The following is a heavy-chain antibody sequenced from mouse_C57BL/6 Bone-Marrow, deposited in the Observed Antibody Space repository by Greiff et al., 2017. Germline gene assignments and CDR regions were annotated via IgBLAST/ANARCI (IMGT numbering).Heavy chain of an antibody. Sequence: QVQLKQSGPGLVQPSQSLSITCTVSGFSLTSYGVHWVRQSPGKGLEWLGVIWRGGSTDYNAAFMSRLSITKDNSKSQVFFKMNSLQADDNAIYYCAKTLITTVAALPYYAMDYWGQGTSVTVSS. J-gene: IGHJ4*01. CDR2: IWRGGST. V-gene: IGHV2-5*01. CDR3: AKTLITTVAALPYYAMDY. D-gene: IGHD1-1*01. CDR1: GFSLTSYG.